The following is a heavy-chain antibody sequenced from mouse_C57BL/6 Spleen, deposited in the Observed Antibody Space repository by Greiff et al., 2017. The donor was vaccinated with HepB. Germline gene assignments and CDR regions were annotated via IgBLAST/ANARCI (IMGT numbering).Heavy chain of an antibody. J-gene: IGHJ1*03. V-gene: IGHV1-50*01. CDR1: GYTFTSYW. Sequence: VKLQQPGAELVKPGASVKLSCKASGYTFTSYWMQWVKQRPGQGLEWIGEIDPSDSYTNYNQKFKGKATLTVDTSSSTAYMQLSSLTSEDSAVYYCANYGSSYWYFDVWGTGTTVTVSS. CDR2: IDPSDSYT. D-gene: IGHD1-1*01. CDR3: ANYGSSYWYFDV.